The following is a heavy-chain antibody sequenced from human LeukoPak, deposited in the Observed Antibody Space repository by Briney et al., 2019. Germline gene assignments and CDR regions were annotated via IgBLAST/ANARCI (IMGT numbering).Heavy chain of an antibody. D-gene: IGHD6-19*01. CDR1: GYTFTGYY. J-gene: IGHJ5*02. Sequence: GASVKVSCKASGYTFTGYYMHWVRQAPGQGLEYMGWINPNSGGTNYVQKFQGRVTMTRDTSISTAYMELSRLRSDDTAVYYCGLYSSGLFDPWGQGTLVTVSS. V-gene: IGHV1-2*02. CDR3: GLYSSGLFDP. CDR2: INPNSGGT.